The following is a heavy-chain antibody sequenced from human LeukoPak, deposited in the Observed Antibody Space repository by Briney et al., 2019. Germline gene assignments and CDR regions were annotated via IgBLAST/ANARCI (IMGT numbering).Heavy chain of an antibody. D-gene: IGHD3-22*01. CDR3: ARDLHSSQYDSSGYYWEHHDVFDI. J-gene: IGHJ3*02. CDR1: GGSISSSSYY. Sequence: SETLSLTCTVSGGSISSSSYYWGWIRQPPGKGLEWIGSIYYSGSTYYNPSLKSRVTISVDTSKNQFSLKLSSVTAADTAVYYCARDLHSSQYDSSGYYWEHHDVFDIWGQGTMVTVSS. CDR2: IYYSGST. V-gene: IGHV4-39*07.